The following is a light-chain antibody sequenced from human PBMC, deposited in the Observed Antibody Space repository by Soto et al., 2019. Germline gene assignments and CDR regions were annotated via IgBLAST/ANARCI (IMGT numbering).Light chain of an antibody. J-gene: IGKJ2*01. CDR3: QQYDEWPPSYT. CDR2: GAS. V-gene: IGKV3-15*01. CDR1: HSVSDN. Sequence: EIMMTQSPATLSVSPGERATVSCRASHSVSDNLAWYQQKPGQAPRLLIYGASTRATGIPARISGSGSGTEFTLTISSLQSEDFAVYYCQQYDEWPPSYTFGQGTKVDIK.